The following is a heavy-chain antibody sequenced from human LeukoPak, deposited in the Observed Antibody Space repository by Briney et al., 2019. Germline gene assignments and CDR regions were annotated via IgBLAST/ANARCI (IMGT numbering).Heavy chain of an antibody. J-gene: IGHJ3*02. D-gene: IGHD6-19*01. V-gene: IGHV4-61*09. CDR1: GGSISSGSYY. CDR3: ARVYSSGWPHAFDI. Sequence: SETLSLTCTVSGGSISSGSYYWSWIRQPAGKGLEWIGHIYTSGSTNYNPSLKSRVTISVDTSQNQFSLKLSSVTAADTAVYYCARVYSSGWPHAFDIWGQGTMVTVSS. CDR2: IYTSGST.